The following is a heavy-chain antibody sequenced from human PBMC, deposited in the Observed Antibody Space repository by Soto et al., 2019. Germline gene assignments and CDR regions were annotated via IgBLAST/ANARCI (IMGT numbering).Heavy chain of an antibody. CDR1: GFTFDDYA. Sequence: EVQLVESGGGLEQPGRSLRLSCAASGFTFDDYAMHWVRQAPGKGLEWVSSISWNGGTIDYADSVKGRFTISRDNAKNSLYFQMNSLRPEDTALYYCTKDGHYYGFDIWGQGTMVTVPS. CDR3: TKDGHYYGFDI. CDR2: ISWNGGTI. J-gene: IGHJ3*02. D-gene: IGHD3-10*01. V-gene: IGHV3-9*01.